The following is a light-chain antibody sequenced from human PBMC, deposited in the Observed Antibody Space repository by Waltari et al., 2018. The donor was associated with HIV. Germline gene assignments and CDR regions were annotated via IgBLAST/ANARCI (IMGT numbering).Light chain of an antibody. CDR3: CSYAGGNSYV. J-gene: IGLJ1*01. V-gene: IGLV2-23*02. CDR1: SSDVGNYNV. Sequence: QSALTQPASVSASPGQSITISCTGTSSDVGNYNVVSWYRQFPDKAPQLLIFEVNKRPSGVSNRFSGSKSCNSASLTIAGLLADYEADYYCCSYAGGNSYVFGTGTKVTVL. CDR2: EVN.